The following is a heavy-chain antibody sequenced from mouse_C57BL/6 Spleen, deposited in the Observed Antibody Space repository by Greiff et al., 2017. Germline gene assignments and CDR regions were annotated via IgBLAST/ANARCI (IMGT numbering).Heavy chain of an antibody. J-gene: IGHJ4*01. D-gene: IGHD1-1*01. CDR3: ARNDGSSYGDYAMDY. CDR1: GFTFSDYG. CDR2: ISSGSSTI. Sequence: EVQGVESGGGLVKPGGSLKLSCAASGFTFSDYGMHWVRQAPDKGLEWVAYISSGSSTIYYADTVKGRFTISRDNAKNTLFLQMTSLRSEDTAMYYCARNDGSSYGDYAMDYWGQGTSVTVSS. V-gene: IGHV5-17*01.